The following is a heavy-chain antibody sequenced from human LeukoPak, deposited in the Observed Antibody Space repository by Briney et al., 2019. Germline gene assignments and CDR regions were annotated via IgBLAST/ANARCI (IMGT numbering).Heavy chain of an antibody. D-gene: IGHD3-9*01. J-gene: IGHJ4*02. Sequence: GGSLRLSCAASGFTFSSYAMHWVRQAPGKGLEWVAVISYDGSNKYYADSVKGRFTISRDNSKNTLYLQMDSLRAEDTAVYYCASSSLRYFDWLLDYWGQGTLVTVSS. CDR3: ASSSLRYFDWLLDY. CDR1: GFTFSSYA. CDR2: ISYDGSNK. V-gene: IGHV3-30-3*01.